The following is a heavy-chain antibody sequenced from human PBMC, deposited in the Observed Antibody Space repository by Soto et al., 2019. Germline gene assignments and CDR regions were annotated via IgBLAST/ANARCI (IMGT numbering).Heavy chain of an antibody. J-gene: IGHJ4*02. CDR2: IYYSGST. D-gene: IGHD5-12*01. Sequence: SECLALSCSVSGGSVSSYDGSWILQTPGKGLEWIGYIYYSGSTNYNPSLKSRVTISVDTSKNQFSLKLSSVTAADTAVYYCARHGRREYRGYDDSYFDYSGQGTRVTVSS. CDR3: ARHGRREYRGYDDSYFDY. V-gene: IGHV4-59*08. CDR1: GGSVSSYD.